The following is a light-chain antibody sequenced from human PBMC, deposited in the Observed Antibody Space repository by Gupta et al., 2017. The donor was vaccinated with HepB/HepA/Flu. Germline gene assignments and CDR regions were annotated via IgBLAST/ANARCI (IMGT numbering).Light chain of an antibody. Sequence: QSALTQPASVSGFPGQSITISCTGTSSDVGGSDFVTWFQQHPGKAPKLMIFDVNSRPSGVSYRFSGSKSGNTASLTISGLQAEDEADYYCSSYTSSSALYVFGTGTKVTVL. V-gene: IGLV2-14*01. CDR3: SSYTSSSALYV. CDR2: DVN. J-gene: IGLJ1*01. CDR1: SSDVGGSDF.